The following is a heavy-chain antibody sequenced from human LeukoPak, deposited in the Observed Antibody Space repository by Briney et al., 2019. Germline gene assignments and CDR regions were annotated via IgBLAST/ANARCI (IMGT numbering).Heavy chain of an antibody. J-gene: IGHJ4*02. CDR3: ERYARRRGWYDY. V-gene: IGHV3-21*01. D-gene: IGHD6-19*01. Sequence: GRSLRLSWAAAGFSFGRYSMDSASHPAGNGLEWVSPISSSSSYIYYADSVKGRFTISRDNAKNSLYLQMNSLRAEDTAVYYCERYARRRGWYDYWGRGTLVTVSS. CDR1: GFSFGRYS. CDR2: ISSSSSYI.